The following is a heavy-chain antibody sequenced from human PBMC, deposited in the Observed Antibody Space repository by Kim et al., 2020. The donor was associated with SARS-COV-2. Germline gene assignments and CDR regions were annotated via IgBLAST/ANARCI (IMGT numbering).Heavy chain of an antibody. CDR1: GFTFSGYW. CDR3: AREAAAGTRHYGMDV. D-gene: IGHD6-13*01. J-gene: IGHJ6*02. CDR2: IKQDGSEK. Sequence: GGSLRLSCAASGFTFSGYWMSWVRQAPGKGLEWVANIKQDGSEKYYVESVQGRLTIPRDNAKNLLYLQINSLRVEDTALYYCAREAAAGTRHYGMDVWGQGTPVTVSS. V-gene: IGHV3-7*03.